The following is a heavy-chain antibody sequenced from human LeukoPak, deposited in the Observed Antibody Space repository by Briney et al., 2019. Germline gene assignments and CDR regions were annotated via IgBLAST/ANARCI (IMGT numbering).Heavy chain of an antibody. CDR1: GDSINTYY. CDR3: ARDLYRDIWSYFDY. D-gene: IGHD5-12*01. J-gene: IGHJ4*02. V-gene: IGHV4-4*07. CDR2: IYTSGST. Sequence: SETLSLTCTVSGDSINTYYWSWIRQPAGKGLEWIGRIYTSGSTNYNPSLKSRVTMSVDTSKNQFSLKLSSVTAADTAVYYCARDLYRDIWSYFDYWGQGTLVTVSS.